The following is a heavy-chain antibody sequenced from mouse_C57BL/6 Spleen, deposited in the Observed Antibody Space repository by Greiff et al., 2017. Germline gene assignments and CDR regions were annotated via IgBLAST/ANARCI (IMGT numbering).Heavy chain of an antibody. D-gene: IGHD1-1*01. CDR2: IYPGGGST. V-gene: IGHV1-63*01. CDR1: GYTFTNYW. CDR3: ARTLDYYGSSSWYFDV. Sequence: VQLVESGAELVRPGTSVKMSCKASGYTFTNYWIGWAKQRPGHGLEWIGDIYPGGGSTNYNEKFKGKATLTADKSSSTAYMQFSSLTSEDSAVYYCARTLDYYGSSSWYFDVWGTGTTVTVSS. J-gene: IGHJ1*03.